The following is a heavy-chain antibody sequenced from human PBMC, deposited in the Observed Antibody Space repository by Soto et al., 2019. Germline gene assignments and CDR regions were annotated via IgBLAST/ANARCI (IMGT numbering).Heavy chain of an antibody. Sequence: GASVKVSCKASGYTFTRYYMHWVRQAPGQGLELMGIINPSGGSTSYAQKFQGRVTMTRDTSTSTVYMELSSLRSEDTAVYYCARGTEGITMVGGVTYYYYGMDVWGQGTTVTVSS. D-gene: IGHD3-10*01. CDR1: GYTFTRYY. CDR3: ARGTEGITMVGGVTYYYYGMDV. CDR2: INPSGGST. J-gene: IGHJ6*02. V-gene: IGHV1-46*01.